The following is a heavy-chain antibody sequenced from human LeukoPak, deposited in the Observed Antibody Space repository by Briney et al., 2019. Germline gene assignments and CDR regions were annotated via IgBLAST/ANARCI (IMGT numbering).Heavy chain of an antibody. CDR1: GGSISSYY. Sequence: ETLSLTCTVSGGSISSYYWSWIRQPAGKGLEWMGRIYTGGSTNYNPALKSRGTMSVATPQNQLPLKLSSVTAADTAVSYCARAPPIVVVPEWEYFDLWGRGTLVTVSS. J-gene: IGHJ2*01. D-gene: IGHD2-2*01. CDR2: IYTGGST. V-gene: IGHV4-4*07. CDR3: ARAPPIVVVPEWEYFDL.